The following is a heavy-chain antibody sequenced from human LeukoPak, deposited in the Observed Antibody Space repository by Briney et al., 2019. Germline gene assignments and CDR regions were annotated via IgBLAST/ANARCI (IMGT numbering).Heavy chain of an antibody. Sequence: SVKVSCKASGGTFSSYAINWVRQAPGQGLEWMGGIIPISGTAKYAQNFQGRVTITTDESTSTAYMELSSLRSEDTAVYLCARPQGDYSNYGTFDYWGQGTLVTVSS. CDR2: IIPISGTA. V-gene: IGHV1-69*05. J-gene: IGHJ4*02. CDR3: ARPQGDYSNYGTFDY. CDR1: GGTFSSYA. D-gene: IGHD4-11*01.